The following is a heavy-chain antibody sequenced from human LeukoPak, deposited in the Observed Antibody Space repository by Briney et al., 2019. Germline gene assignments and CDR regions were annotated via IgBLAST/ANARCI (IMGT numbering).Heavy chain of an antibody. CDR1: GFTFSSYA. J-gene: IGHJ4*02. Sequence: PGGSLRLSCAASGFTFSSYAMSWVRQAPGKGLEWVSAISSSGGSTYYADSVKGRFTISRDNSKNTLYLQMNSLRVEDSDVYYCAKDQGWYYFDYWGQGTLVTVSS. CDR3: AKDQGWYYFDY. CDR2: ISSSGGST. D-gene: IGHD2-15*01. V-gene: IGHV3-23*01.